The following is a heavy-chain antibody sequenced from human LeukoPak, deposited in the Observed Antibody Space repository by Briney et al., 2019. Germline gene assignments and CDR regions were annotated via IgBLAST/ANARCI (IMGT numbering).Heavy chain of an antibody. Sequence: PSETLSLTCSVSGGSISNSNYYWGWIRQPPGKGLEWIGSVYFTGSTFYNPSLKSRVTMSVDTSKNQFSLKLSSVTAADTAVYHCARGRRRDAYNLYYFDYWGQGTLVTVSS. J-gene: IGHJ4*02. CDR2: VYFTGST. D-gene: IGHD5-24*01. CDR1: GGSISNSNYY. V-gene: IGHV4-39*01. CDR3: ARGRRRDAYNLYYFDY.